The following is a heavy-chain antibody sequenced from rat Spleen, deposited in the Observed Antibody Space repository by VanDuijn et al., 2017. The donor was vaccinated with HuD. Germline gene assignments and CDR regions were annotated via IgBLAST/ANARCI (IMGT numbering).Heavy chain of an antibody. CDR3: ARRHYGYTDYFDY. J-gene: IGHJ2*01. Sequence: EVQLVESGGGLVQPGRSLKLSCAASGFNFSNFYMAWVRQAPAKGLEYVASISTGGGNTYYRDSGKGRFTISRDNAKNTQYLQMDSLRSEDTATYYCARRHYGYTDYFDYWGQGVMVTVSS. D-gene: IGHD1-6*01. V-gene: IGHV5S13*01. CDR1: GFNFSNFY. CDR2: ISTGGGNT.